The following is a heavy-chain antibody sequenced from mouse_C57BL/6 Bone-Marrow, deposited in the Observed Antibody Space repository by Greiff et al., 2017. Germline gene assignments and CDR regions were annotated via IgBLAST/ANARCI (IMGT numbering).Heavy chain of an antibody. D-gene: IGHD1-1*01. V-gene: IGHV1-31*01. Sequence: EVQLVESGPELVKPGASVKISCKASGYSFTGYYMHWVKQSPGNILDWIGYIYPYNGVSSYNQKFKGKATLTVDKSSSTAYMERRSLTSEGSAVYYCARENLVLRQAWFAYGGQGTLVTVSA. J-gene: IGHJ3*01. CDR3: ARENLVLRQAWFAY. CDR2: IYPYNGVS. CDR1: GYSFTGYY.